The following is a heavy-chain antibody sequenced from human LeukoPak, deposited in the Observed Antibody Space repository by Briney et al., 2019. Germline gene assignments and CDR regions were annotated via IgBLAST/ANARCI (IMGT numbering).Heavy chain of an antibody. CDR2: ISSSSSYI. CDR1: GFTFSSYS. D-gene: IGHD1-26*01. CDR3: ARHQWELPNGYYYYGMDV. Sequence: GGSLRLSCAASGFTFSSYSMNWVRQAPGKGLEWVSSISSSSSYIYYADSVKGRFTISRDNAKNSLYLQMYSLRAEDTAVYYCARHQWELPNGYYYYGMDVWGQGTTVTVSS. J-gene: IGHJ6*02. V-gene: IGHV3-21*01.